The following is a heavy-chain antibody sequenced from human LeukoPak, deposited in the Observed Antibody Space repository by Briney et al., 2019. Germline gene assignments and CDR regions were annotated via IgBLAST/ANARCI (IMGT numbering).Heavy chain of an antibody. CDR3: ARDNSVGDTAWWFDP. Sequence: ASVKVSCKAYGYIFSDNRIHWVRQAPGRGPEWMGIIKIDGTPVKPGGGNTNYAQNLQGRVSMTRDMSTNTVYMELSSLRSEDTAVYYCARDNSVGDTAWWFDPWGQGTLVTVSS. D-gene: IGHD1-26*01. CDR1: GYIFSDNR. V-gene: IGHV1-46*04. J-gene: IGHJ5*02. CDR2: IKIDGTPVKPGGGNT.